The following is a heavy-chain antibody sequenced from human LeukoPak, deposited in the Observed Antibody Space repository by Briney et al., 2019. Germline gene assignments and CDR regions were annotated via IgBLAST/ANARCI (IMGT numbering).Heavy chain of an antibody. CDR3: ARRLTQYDCFDP. Sequence: LSQTLSLTCAISGDSVSSNSVTWNWIRQSPSRGLEWLGRTYYRPTWYNDYAVSVRGRITVNPDTSKNQFSLHLNSVTPEDTAVYYCARRLTQYDCFDPWGQGILVTVFS. CDR2: TYYRPTWYN. J-gene: IGHJ5*02. V-gene: IGHV6-1*01. CDR1: GDSVSSNSVT. D-gene: IGHD2-2*01.